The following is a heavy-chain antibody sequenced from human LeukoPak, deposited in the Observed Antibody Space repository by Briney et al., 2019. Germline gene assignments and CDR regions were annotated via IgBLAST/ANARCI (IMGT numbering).Heavy chain of an antibody. CDR1: GFSISKYA. D-gene: IGHD2-21*02. CDR2: ISYDGSNK. J-gene: IGHJ4*02. V-gene: IGHV3-30*04. CDR3: ARAYCGGDCYYDY. Sequence: GGSLRLSCAASGFSISKYAMHWVRQAPGKGLEWVAVISYDGSNKYYADSVKGRFTISRDTSKNTVYLQMNSLRAEDTAVYYCARAYCGGDCYYDYWGQGTLVTVSS.